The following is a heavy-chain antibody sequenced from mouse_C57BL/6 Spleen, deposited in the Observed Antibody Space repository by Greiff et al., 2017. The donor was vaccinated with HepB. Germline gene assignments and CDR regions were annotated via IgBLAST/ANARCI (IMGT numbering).Heavy chain of an antibody. Sequence: VQLQQSGAKLVKPGASVKMSCKASGYTFTSYWITWVKQRPGQGLEWIGDIYPGSGSTNYNEKFKSKATLTVDTSSSTAYMQLSSLTSEDSAVYYCAREIGYYAMDYWGQGTSVTVSS. J-gene: IGHJ4*01. CDR1: GYTFTSYW. CDR2: IYPGSGST. CDR3: AREIGYYAMDY. V-gene: IGHV1-55*01.